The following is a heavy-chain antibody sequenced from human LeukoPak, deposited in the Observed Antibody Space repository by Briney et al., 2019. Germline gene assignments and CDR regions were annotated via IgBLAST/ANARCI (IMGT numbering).Heavy chain of an antibody. CDR1: GYTFTGYY. CDR2: INPNSGGT. J-gene: IGHJ5*02. CDR3: ARGATVINNWFDP. D-gene: IGHD4-17*01. V-gene: IGHV1-2*02. Sequence: ASVKVSCKASGYTFTGYYMHWVRQAPGQGLEWMGWINPNSGGTNYAQKFQGRVTMTRDTSISTAYMELSRLRSDDTAVYYCARGATVINNWFDPWGQGTLVTVSS.